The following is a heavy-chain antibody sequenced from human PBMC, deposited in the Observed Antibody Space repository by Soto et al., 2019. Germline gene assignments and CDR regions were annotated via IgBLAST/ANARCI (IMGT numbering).Heavy chain of an antibody. CDR1: GFTFINYG. Sequence: GGSLRLSCAASGFTFINYGIHWVRQAPGKGLEYVSAISSNGGSTYYAKSVKGRFTISRDNAKNTVFLQMGSLRAEDMGVYYCAGDAFDIWGHGTMVTVSS. CDR2: ISSNGGST. V-gene: IGHV3-64*01. J-gene: IGHJ3*02. CDR3: AGDAFDI.